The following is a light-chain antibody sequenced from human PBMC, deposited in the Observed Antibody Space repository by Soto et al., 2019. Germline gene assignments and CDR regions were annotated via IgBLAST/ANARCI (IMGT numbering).Light chain of an antibody. CDR3: QQRSNWAPLYT. CDR2: DAS. V-gene: IGKV3-11*01. Sequence: EIVLTQSPATLSLSPGERATLSCRASQSVSSYLAGYQQKPGQAPRLLIYDASNRATGIPARFSGSGSGTDFPLTISSLEPEDFAVYYCQQRSNWAPLYTFCQGTKLEIK. CDR1: QSVSSY. J-gene: IGKJ2*01.